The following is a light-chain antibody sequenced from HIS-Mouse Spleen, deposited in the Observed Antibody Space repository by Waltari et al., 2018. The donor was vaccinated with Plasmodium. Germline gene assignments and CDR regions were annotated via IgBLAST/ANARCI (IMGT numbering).Light chain of an antibody. Sequence: SYELTQPPSVSVSPGQTARSTCSGEALPKKYAYWYQQKSGQAPALVIYEDSKRPSGIPERFSGSSSGTMATLTISGAQVEDEADYYCYSTDSSGNHRVFGGGTKLTVL. CDR2: EDS. CDR1: ALPKKY. V-gene: IGLV3-10*01. J-gene: IGLJ3*02. CDR3: YSTDSSGNHRV.